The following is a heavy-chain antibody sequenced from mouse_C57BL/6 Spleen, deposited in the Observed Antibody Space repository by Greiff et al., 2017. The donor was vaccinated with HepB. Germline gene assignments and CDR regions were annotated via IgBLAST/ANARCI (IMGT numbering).Heavy chain of an antibody. CDR2: ISSGSSTI. Sequence: EVQGVESGGGLVKPGGSLKLSCAASGFTFSDYGMHWVRQAPEKGLEWVAYISSGSSTIYYADTVKGRFTISRDNAKNTLFLQMTSMRSEETAMYYCARSVNYYAMDYWGQGTSGTVSS. J-gene: IGHJ4*01. CDR3: ARSVNYYAMDY. CDR1: GFTFSDYG. V-gene: IGHV5-17*01.